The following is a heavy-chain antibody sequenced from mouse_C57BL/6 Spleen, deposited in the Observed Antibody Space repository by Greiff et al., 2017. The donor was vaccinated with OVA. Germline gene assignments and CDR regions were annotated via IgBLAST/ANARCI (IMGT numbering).Heavy chain of an antibody. V-gene: IGHV1-50*01. Sequence: QVQLQQPGADLVKPGASVKLSCKASGYTFTSYWMQWVKQRPGQGLEWIGEIDPSDSYTNYNQKFKGKATLTVDTSSSTAYMQLSSLTSEDSAVYYCARSRGYFDVWGTGTTVTVSS. J-gene: IGHJ1*03. CDR3: ARSRGYFDV. CDR2: IDPSDSYT. CDR1: GYTFTSYW. D-gene: IGHD3-3*01.